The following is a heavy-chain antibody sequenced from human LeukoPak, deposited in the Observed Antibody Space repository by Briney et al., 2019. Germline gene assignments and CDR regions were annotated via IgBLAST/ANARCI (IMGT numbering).Heavy chain of an antibody. CDR1: GYCISSGYY. V-gene: IGHV4-38-2*01. CDR3: ARGGLGYCSGDNCYSFYFY. D-gene: IGHD2-15*01. Sequence: SETLSLSCAVSGYCISSGYYWGWIRQPPGKGLEWIGSIYHGGSTYYNPSLKSRVTISVDTSKNHFSLKLSSVTAADTAVHYCARGGLGYCSGDNCYSFYFYWGQGTLVTVSS. J-gene: IGHJ4*02. CDR2: IYHGGST.